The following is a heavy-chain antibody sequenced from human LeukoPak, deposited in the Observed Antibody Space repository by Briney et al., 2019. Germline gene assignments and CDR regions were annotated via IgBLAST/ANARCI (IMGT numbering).Heavy chain of an antibody. J-gene: IGHJ4*02. V-gene: IGHV1-2*02. D-gene: IGHD6-6*01. CDR2: INTNNGGT. Sequence: GASVKVSCKASGYTFTGYYIQWVRQAPGQGFEWMGWINTNNGGTTYAQKFQGRVSMTRDTSISTAYMELSGLRSDDTAVYYCARSYSTSSGISYYWGQGTLLTVSS. CDR3: ARSYSTSSGISYY. CDR1: GYTFTGYY.